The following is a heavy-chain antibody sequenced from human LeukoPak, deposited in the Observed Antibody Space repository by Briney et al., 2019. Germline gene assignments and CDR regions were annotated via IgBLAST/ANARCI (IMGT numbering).Heavy chain of an antibody. V-gene: IGHV1-69*04. D-gene: IGHD2-15*01. CDR1: GGTFSSYA. J-gene: IGHJ1*01. Sequence: VASVKVSCKASGGTFSSYAISWVRQAPGQGLEWMGRIIPILGIANYAQKFQGRVTITADKSTSTAYMELSSLRSEDTAVYYCASGGSGTLYPSDRKSHFQHWGQGTLVTVSS. CDR3: ASGGSGTLYPSDRKSHFQH. CDR2: IIPILGIA.